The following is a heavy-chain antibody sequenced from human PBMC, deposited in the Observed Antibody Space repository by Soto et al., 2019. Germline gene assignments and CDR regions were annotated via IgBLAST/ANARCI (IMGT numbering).Heavy chain of an antibody. J-gene: IGHJ4*02. Sequence: EVQLVESGGGLVKPGGSLRLSCAASGFTFSSYSMNWVRQAPGKGLEWVSSISSSSSYIYYADSVKGRFTISRDNAKNSLYLQMNSLRAEDTAVYYCARDPPRYSSGWYENYWGQGTLVTVSS. CDR1: GFTFSSYS. V-gene: IGHV3-21*01. CDR2: ISSSSSYI. D-gene: IGHD6-19*01. CDR3: ARDPPRYSSGWYENY.